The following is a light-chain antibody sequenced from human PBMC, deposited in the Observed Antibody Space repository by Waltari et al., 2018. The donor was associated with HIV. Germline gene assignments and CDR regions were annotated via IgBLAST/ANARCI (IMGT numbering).Light chain of an antibody. V-gene: IGKV3-15*01. CDR1: ESVNSH. Sequence: EVVMTQSPATLSVSPGERATLSCRASESVNSHLAWYQHKPGQAPRLLIYGASTRATGVPARFSGSGSGTEFTLTISSLQSEDFAMYYCQQYNHWPPYTFGQGTKLEIK. J-gene: IGKJ2*01. CDR3: QQYNHWPPYT. CDR2: GAS.